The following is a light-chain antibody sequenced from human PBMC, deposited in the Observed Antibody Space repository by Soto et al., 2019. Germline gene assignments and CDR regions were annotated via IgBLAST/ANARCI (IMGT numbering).Light chain of an antibody. CDR1: QSVNSY. J-gene: IGKJ4*01. CDR2: DAS. Sequence: EIVLTQSPGTLSLSPGERATLSCRASQSVNSYLAWYQQRSGQPPRLLIYDASNRATGIPARFSGSGSGTDFTLTISSLEPEDSAVYYCQQRENWPLTFGGGTRVEIK. V-gene: IGKV3-11*01. CDR3: QQRENWPLT.